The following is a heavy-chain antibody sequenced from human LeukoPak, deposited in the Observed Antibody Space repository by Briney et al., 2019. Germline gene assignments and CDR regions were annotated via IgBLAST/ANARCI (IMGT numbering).Heavy chain of an antibody. CDR1: GVTVSSNY. V-gene: IGHV3-7*01. J-gene: IGHJ6*02. CDR2: IKQDGSEK. CDR3: ARERPSQYYYYGMDV. Sequence: GGSLRLSCAASGVTVSSNYMSWVRQAPGKGLEWVANIKQDGSEKYYVDSVKGRFSISRDNAKISLYLQMNSLRAEDTAVYYCARERPSQYYYYGMDVWGQGTTVTVSS.